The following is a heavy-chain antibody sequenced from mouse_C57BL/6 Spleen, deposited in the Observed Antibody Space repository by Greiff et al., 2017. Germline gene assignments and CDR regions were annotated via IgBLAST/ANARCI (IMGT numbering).Heavy chain of an antibody. CDR3: ARPYYGSSYVGYFDV. CDR2: FWWDDDK. CDR1: GFSLSTFGMG. Sequence: QVTLKESGPGILQPSQTLSLTCSFSGFSLSTFGMGVGWLRQPSGKGLEWLAHFWWDDDKYYNPALKSRLTISNDTSKNQVFLKSATVDTADTATYYCARPYYGSSYVGYFDVWGTGTTVTVSS. D-gene: IGHD1-1*01. J-gene: IGHJ1*03. V-gene: IGHV8-8*01.